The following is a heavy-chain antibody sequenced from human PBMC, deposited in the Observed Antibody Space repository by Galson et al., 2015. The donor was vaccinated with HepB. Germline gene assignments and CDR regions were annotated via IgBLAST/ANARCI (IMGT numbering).Heavy chain of an antibody. CDR3: ARCPGERWPFDY. CDR2: IGTGDGTI. V-gene: IGHV3-48*01. J-gene: IGHJ4*02. CDR1: GFTFSTYS. D-gene: IGHD4-23*01. Sequence: SLRLSCAASGFTFSTYSMNWVRQAPGKGLEWVSYIGTGDGTIYYADSVKGRFTISRDDARNSLYLQMNSLRGEDTAVYYCARCPGERWPFDYWGQGTLVTVSS.